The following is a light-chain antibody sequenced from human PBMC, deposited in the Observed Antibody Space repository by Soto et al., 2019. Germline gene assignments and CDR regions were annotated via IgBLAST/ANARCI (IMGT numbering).Light chain of an antibody. V-gene: IGLV2-14*01. CDR3: SSSASSNTLV. Sequence: QSVLTQPASVSGSPGQSITISCTGTSSDIGAYNYVSWYQQHPGKAPKLMIFEVSNRPSGVSNRFSGSKSGNTASLTISGLHAEDEADYYCSSSASSNTLVFGGGTKLTVL. CDR2: EVS. J-gene: IGLJ3*02. CDR1: SSDIGAYNY.